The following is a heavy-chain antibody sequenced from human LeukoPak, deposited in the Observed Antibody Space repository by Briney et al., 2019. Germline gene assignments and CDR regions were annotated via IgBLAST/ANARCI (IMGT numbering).Heavy chain of an antibody. J-gene: IGHJ6*03. V-gene: IGHV1-2*02. CDR2: INPNRGGT. Sequence: ASVKVSCKASGYTFTGYYMHWVRQAPGQGLEWMGWINPNRGGTNYAQKFQGRVTMTRDTSISTAYMELGRLRSDDTAVYYCARDKTRGYDANYYSYMDVWGKGTTVTVSS. CDR3: ARDKTRGYDANYYSYMDV. D-gene: IGHD5-12*01. CDR1: GYTFTGYY.